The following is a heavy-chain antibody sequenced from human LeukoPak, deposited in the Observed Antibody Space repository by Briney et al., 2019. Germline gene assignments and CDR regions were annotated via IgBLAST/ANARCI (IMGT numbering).Heavy chain of an antibody. CDR3: AKEPASSGWFDP. CDR2: ISGTGGRT. J-gene: IGHJ5*02. D-gene: IGHD6-19*01. V-gene: IGHV3-23*01. Sequence: PGGSLRLSCAASGFTFSSYAMSWVRQAPGKGLEWVSDISGTGGRTYYADSVKGRFTISRDNSKNTLYLQMNSLRAEDTAVYYCAKEPASSGWFDPWGQGTLVAVSS. CDR1: GFTFSSYA.